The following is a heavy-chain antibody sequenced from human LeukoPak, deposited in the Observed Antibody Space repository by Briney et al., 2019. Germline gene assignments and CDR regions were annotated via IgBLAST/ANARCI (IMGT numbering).Heavy chain of an antibody. J-gene: IGHJ4*02. V-gene: IGHV4-39*07. D-gene: IGHD3-3*01. Sequence: PSETLSLTCTVSGGSIGSTRYYWGWIRQPPGKGLEWIGSISYSGSTHYNPSLQSRFTISVDTSKNQFSLKLSSVTAADTAVYYCARGGFGSGYYLQKYYFDYWGQGTLVTVSS. CDR1: GGSIGSTRYY. CDR3: ARGGFGSGYYLQKYYFDY. CDR2: ISYSGST.